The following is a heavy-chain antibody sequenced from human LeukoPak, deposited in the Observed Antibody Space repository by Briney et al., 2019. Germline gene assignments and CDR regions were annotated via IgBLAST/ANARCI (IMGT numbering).Heavy chain of an antibody. Sequence: PSETLSLTCTVSGGSISSYYWSWIRRPPGKGLEWIGYVFHSGNTNYNPSLESRVTMSVDTSKNQFSLNLNSVTATDTAVYFCASLVYGSGTYPRIWGQGTLVTVSS. J-gene: IGHJ4*02. V-gene: IGHV4-59*08. CDR1: GGSISSYY. D-gene: IGHD3-10*01. CDR3: ASLVYGSGTYPRI. CDR2: VFHSGNT.